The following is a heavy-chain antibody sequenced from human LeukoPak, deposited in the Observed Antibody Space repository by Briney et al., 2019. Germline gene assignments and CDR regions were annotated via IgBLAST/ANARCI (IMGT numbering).Heavy chain of an antibody. CDR3: AGMGLTNYCGWGNSAPDY. CDR1: GGSISSGGYS. V-gene: IGHV4-31*03. D-gene: IGHD3-10*01. Sequence: SETLSLTSTVSGGSISSGGYSWSWLRQHPGKGLEGIGNIYYSGSTYYNPSLKSRVTMSVDTSNNQFSLKLSSVTGADTAVYIGAGMGLTNYCGWGNSAPDYWGEGTPVTVHS. CDR2: IYYSGST. J-gene: IGHJ4*02.